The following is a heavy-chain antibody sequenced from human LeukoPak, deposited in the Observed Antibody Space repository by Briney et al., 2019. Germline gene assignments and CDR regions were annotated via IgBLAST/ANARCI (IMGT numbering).Heavy chain of an antibody. Sequence: ASVKVSCKASGYTFACYYMHWVRQAPGQGLEWMGIINPSGGSTSYAQKFQGRVTMTRDTSTSTVYMELSSLRSEDTAVYYCARVGKYCSGGSCYSGLVDYWGQGTLVTVSS. CDR2: INPSGGST. J-gene: IGHJ4*02. D-gene: IGHD2-15*01. V-gene: IGHV1-46*01. CDR3: ARVGKYCSGGSCYSGLVDY. CDR1: GYTFACYY.